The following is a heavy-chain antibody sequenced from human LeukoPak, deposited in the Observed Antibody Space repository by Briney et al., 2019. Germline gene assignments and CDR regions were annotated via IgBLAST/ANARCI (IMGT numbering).Heavy chain of an antibody. Sequence: PGGSLRLSCAASGFTFSRSDMHWVRHSTGKGLEWVAAIGTVGNTYYEGSVKGRFTISREDAENSLYLQMNSLRAGDTAVYYCAREVDDSRTTGWYFDLWAVAPWSLSPQ. CDR1: GFTFSRSD. V-gene: IGHV3-13*01. D-gene: IGHD1-14*01. CDR3: AREVDDSRTTGWYFDL. J-gene: IGHJ2*01. CDR2: IGTVGNT.